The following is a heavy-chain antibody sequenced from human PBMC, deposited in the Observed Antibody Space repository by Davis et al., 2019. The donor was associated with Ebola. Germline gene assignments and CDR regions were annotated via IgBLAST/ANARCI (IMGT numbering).Heavy chain of an antibody. CDR2: ISYDGSNK. J-gene: IGHJ6*02. CDR1: AFTFSSSA. V-gene: IGHV3-30-3*01. D-gene: IGHD5-12*01. Sequence: PGGSLRLSCAASAFTFSSSAMHLVRPAPGKGLEWVAVISYDGSNKSYADSVKGRFTISRDNSKNTLYLQMKRLRAEDTAVYYCVRSGYDQSDYYGMDVWGQGTTVTVSS. CDR3: VRSGYDQSDYYGMDV.